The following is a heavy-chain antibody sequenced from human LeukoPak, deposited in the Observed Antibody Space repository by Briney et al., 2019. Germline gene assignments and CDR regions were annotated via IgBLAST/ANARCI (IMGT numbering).Heavy chain of an antibody. D-gene: IGHD2/OR15-2a*01. CDR2: IHPSGGNS. Sequence: PSVKISCKASGYTFTSHYVHWVRQAPGQGLEWMGIIHPSGGNSRNTQNFQGRVTMTRDTSTSTVYLELSSLRSEDTAVYYCARDCSSTTCQGPVLDFWGQGTLVTVSS. V-gene: IGHV1-46*01. J-gene: IGHJ4*02. CDR1: GYTFTSHY. CDR3: ARDCSSTTCQGPVLDF.